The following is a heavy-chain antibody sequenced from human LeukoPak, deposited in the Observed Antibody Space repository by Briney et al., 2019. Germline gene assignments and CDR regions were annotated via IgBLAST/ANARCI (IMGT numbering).Heavy chain of an antibody. CDR1: GGSISSYY. CDR2: IYNSGST. J-gene: IGHJ6*02. CDR3: ARDRGYSYGYYHGMDV. Sequence: SEPLSLTCTVSGGSISSYYWSWIRQPPGKGLEWIGYIYNSGSTNYNPSLKSRVTISVDTSKNQFSLKLSSVTAADTAVYYCARDRGYSYGYYHGMDVWGQGTTVTVSS. D-gene: IGHD5-18*01. V-gene: IGHV4-59*01.